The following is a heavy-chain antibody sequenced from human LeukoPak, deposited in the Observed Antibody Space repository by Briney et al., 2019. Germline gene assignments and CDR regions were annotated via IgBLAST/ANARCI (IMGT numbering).Heavy chain of an antibody. CDR1: GGSISGYY. V-gene: IGHV4-59*01. CDR2: MYYSGSS. CDR3: ARENGYKYDY. D-gene: IGHD5-24*01. Sequence: PSETLSLTCTVSGGSISGYYWGWVRQPPAKGLEWIGYMYYSGSSNYNPSLKSRVSISIDTSMNQFSLKLDSVTAADTAVYYCARENGYKYDYWGQGTLVTVSS. J-gene: IGHJ4*02.